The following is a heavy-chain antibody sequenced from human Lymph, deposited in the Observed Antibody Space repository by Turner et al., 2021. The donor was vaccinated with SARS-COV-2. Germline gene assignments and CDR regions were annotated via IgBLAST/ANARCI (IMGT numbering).Heavy chain of an antibody. CDR2: ISYDGSDK. V-gene: IGHV3-30*04. D-gene: IGHD3-22*01. CDR1: GCTFSSYA. CDR3: ARDRDSSGWVDY. Sequence: QVQLVESGGGVVQPGRSLRLSCSACGCTFSSYAMHWVRQAPGKWLEWVAFISYDGSDKYYADSVKGRFTFSRDNSKNTLYLQMNSLRAEDTAVYYCARDRDSSGWVDYWGQGTLVTVSS. J-gene: IGHJ4*02.